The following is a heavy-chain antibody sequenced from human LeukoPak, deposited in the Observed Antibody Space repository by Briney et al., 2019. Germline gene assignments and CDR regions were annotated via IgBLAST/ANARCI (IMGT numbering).Heavy chain of an antibody. CDR2: ISSRSSYI. CDR3: ASEILGYDAFDI. D-gene: IGHD7-27*01. Sequence: LSLTCTVSGGSISSGGYYWSWIRQPPGKGLEWVSSISSRSSYINYADSVKGRFTISRDNAKNSLYLQMNSLRAEDTAVYYCASEILGYDAFDIWGQGTMVTVSS. V-gene: IGHV3-11*06. J-gene: IGHJ3*02. CDR1: GGSISSGGYY.